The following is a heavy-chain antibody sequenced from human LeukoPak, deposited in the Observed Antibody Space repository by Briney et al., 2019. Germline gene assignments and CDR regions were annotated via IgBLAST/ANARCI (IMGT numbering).Heavy chain of an antibody. J-gene: IGHJ4*02. V-gene: IGHV3-23*01. CDR3: ARNSGWYRVS. CDR2: IDYSGGST. CDR1: GFTLSSYE. Sequence: PGGSLRLSCTASGFTLSSYEMSWIRQAPGKGLEWVSSIDYSGGSTHYADSVMGRFTISRDNSKNTLYLQLNSLSADDTAVYYCARNSGWYRVSWGQGTLVTVSS. D-gene: IGHD6-19*01.